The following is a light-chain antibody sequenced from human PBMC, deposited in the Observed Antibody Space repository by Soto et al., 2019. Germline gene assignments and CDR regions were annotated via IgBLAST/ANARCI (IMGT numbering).Light chain of an antibody. Sequence: DIQMTQSPSSLSASIGDRVTITCRASQGISNFLAWYQQRPGKVPKLLIYAASTLQSGVPSRFSGSGSGTDFTLTISSLQPEDVATYYCQKYNSAPWTFGQGTKVEIK. V-gene: IGKV1-27*01. CDR3: QKYNSAPWT. CDR1: QGISNF. J-gene: IGKJ1*01. CDR2: AAS.